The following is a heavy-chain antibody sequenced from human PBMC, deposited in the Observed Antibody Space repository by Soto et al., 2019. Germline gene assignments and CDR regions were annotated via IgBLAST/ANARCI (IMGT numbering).Heavy chain of an antibody. V-gene: IGHV1-69*13. D-gene: IGHD1-1*01. CDR2: IIPIFGPA. J-gene: IGHJ6*02. Sequence: SVKVSCKSSGGTFSSHSINWVRQAPGQGLEWMGGIIPIFGPANFAKKFQGRVTITADESTTTAYMELSTLTSEDTAVYYCATGSFTSTGGRIGYHYNALDVWGQGTTVTVSS. CDR3: ATGSFTSTGGRIGYHYNALDV. CDR1: GGTFSSHS.